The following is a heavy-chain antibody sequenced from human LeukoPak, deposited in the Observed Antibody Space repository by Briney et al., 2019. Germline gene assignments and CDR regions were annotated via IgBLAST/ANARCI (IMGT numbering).Heavy chain of an antibody. CDR2: ISSSSTI. D-gene: IGHD3-22*01. CDR1: GFTFSSYS. J-gene: IGHJ1*01. CDR3: ARDFDYYDSSGYYAYFQH. V-gene: IGHV3-48*01. Sequence: PGGSLRLSCAASGFTFSSYSMNWVRQAPGKGLEWVSYISSSSTIYYADSVKGRFTISRDNAKNSLYLQMNSLRAEDTAVYYCARDFDYYDSSGYYAYFQHWGQGTLVTVSS.